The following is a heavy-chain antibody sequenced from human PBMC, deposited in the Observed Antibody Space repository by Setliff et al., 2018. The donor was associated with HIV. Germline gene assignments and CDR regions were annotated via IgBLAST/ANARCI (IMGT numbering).Heavy chain of an antibody. V-gene: IGHV4-38-2*01. CDR3: VHSLLGAPMVDS. D-gene: IGHD3-16*01. Sequence: SETLSLTCAVSGYSITSGYSWGWIRQSPGKGLEWIGNAYHSGRTYYNPSLKSRVAMSIDTSKNQFSLRLNSVTAADTAMYYCVHSLLGAPMVDSWGQGTLVTVSS. CDR2: AYHSGRT. J-gene: IGHJ4*02. CDR1: GYSITSGYS.